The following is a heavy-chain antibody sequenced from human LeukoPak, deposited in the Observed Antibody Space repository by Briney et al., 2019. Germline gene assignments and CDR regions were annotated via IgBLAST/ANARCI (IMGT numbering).Heavy chain of an antibody. D-gene: IGHD5-12*01. CDR1: GYTFTGYY. Sequence: ASVKVSCKASGYTFTGYYMHWVRQAPGQGLEWMGWINPSSGGTNYAQKFQGRVTMTRDKSISTANLQWSSLKASDTAMYYCARHKRDRGYEVDYWGQGTLVTVSS. V-gene: IGHV1-2*02. CDR3: ARHKRDRGYEVDY. J-gene: IGHJ4*02. CDR2: INPSSGGT.